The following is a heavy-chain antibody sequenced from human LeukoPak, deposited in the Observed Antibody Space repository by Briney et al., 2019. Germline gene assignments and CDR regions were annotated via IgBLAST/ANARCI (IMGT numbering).Heavy chain of an antibody. CDR3: GRGPARGIAVTRY. V-gene: IGHV4-34*01. CDR1: GGSFSGYY. Sequence: KPSETLSLTCAVYGGSFSGYYWSWIRQPPGKGLEWIGEINHSGSTNYNPSLKSRVTISVDTSRNQFSLKLSSVTAADTAVYYCGRGPARGIAVTRYWGQGTLVTVSS. D-gene: IGHD6-19*01. CDR2: INHSGST. J-gene: IGHJ4*02.